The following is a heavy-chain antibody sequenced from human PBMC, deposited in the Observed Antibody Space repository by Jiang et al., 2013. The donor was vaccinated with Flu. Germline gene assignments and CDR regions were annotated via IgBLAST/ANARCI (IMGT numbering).Heavy chain of an antibody. V-gene: IGHV3-30*03. CDR1: KIHLQCLS. Sequence: LRLSCAASKIHLQCLSHALGPPDSGARAWSGWLYSQDGDDKDYAPSVTGRFTISRDNSRNTLYLQMNSLRLEDTGIYYCARDMALLQRFYFDNWGQGTLVTVSS. CDR3: ARDMALLQRFYFDN. D-gene: IGHD5-24*01. J-gene: IGHJ4*02. CDR2: SQDGDDK.